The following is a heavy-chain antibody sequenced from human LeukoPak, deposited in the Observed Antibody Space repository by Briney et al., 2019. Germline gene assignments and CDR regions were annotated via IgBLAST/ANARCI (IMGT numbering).Heavy chain of an antibody. D-gene: IGHD3-16*02. V-gene: IGHV3-23*01. CDR3: AKDSRITFGGVIVALDY. CDR2: ISGSGGST. J-gene: IGHJ4*02. Sequence: GGSLRLSCAASGFTFSSYAMSWVRQAPGKGLEWVSAISGSGGSTYYADSVKGRFTISRDNSKNTLYLQMNSLRAEDTAVYYCAKDSRITFGGVIVALDYWGQGALVTVSS. CDR1: GFTFSSYA.